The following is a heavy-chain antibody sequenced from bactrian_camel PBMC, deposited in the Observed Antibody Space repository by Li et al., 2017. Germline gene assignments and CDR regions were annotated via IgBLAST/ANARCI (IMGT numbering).Heavy chain of an antibody. CDR1: GYTYNGYC. D-gene: IGHD1*01. J-gene: IGHJ4*01. CDR2: IDGDGTT. V-gene: IGHV3S9*01. Sequence: HVQLVESGGGSVQSGGSLRLSCVASGYTYNGYCKAWFRQIPGKGREGVAAIDGDGTTTYADSVKGRFTISRDNANNTVFLQMNSLKPDDTAMYYCAAPGVCYSYYVDVGDVNAIGQGTQVTVS.